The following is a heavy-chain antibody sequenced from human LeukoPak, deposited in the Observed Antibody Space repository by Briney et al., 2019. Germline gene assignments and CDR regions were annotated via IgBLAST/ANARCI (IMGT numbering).Heavy chain of an antibody. V-gene: IGHV3-11*01. J-gene: IGHJ4*02. D-gene: IGHD3-22*01. CDR3: ARAAEYYYDSSGYYSY. CDR2: ISSSGSTI. Sequence: GGSLRLSCAASGFTFSDYYMSWIRQAPGEGLEWVSYISSSGSTIYYADSVKGRFTISRDNAKNSLYLQMNSLRAEDTAVYYCARAAEYYYDSSGYYSYWGQGTLVTVSS. CDR1: GFTFSDYY.